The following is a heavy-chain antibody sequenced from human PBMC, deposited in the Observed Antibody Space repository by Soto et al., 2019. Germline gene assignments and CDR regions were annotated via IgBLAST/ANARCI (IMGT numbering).Heavy chain of an antibody. CDR3: AWESGENWSYEAY. V-gene: IGHV4-4*07. Sequence: QVQLQESGPGRVKSSETLSLTCSVSGGSITDYSWNWIRQSAGKGLEWIGRISATGKNQVNPSLQSRVTMSLDTSKNQFSLKLTSVTAADTAVYYCAWESGENWSYEAYWGQGTLVTVSS. CDR2: ISATGKN. CDR1: GGSITDYS. D-gene: IGHD1-7*01. J-gene: IGHJ4*02.